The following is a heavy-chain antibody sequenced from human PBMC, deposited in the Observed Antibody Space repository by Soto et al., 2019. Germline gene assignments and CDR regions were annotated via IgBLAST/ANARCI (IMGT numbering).Heavy chain of an antibody. CDR2: INPSGGST. CDR1: GYTFTSYY. V-gene: IGHV1-46*03. J-gene: IGHJ4*02. Sequence: QVQLVQSGAEVKKPGASVKVSCKASGYTFTSYYMHWVRQAPGQGLEWMGIINPSGGSTSYGQKFQGRVNMTRDTSTSTVHMEVGSLRAEDTAVEYGAREGEAVAGGVDYWGQGTLVTVSS. CDR3: AREGEAVAGGVDY. D-gene: IGHD6-19*01.